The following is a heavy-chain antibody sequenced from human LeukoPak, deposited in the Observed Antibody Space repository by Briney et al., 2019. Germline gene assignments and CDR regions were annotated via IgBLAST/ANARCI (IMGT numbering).Heavy chain of an antibody. CDR2: IYYSGST. CDR3: ARQPYYYGSGSYLVWFDP. J-gene: IGHJ5*02. Sequence: SETLSLTCTVSGGSISSYYWSWIRQPPGKGLEWIGSIYYSGSTYYNPSLKSRVTISVDTSKNQFSLKLSSVTAADTAVYYCARQPYYYGSGSYLVWFDPWGQGTLVTVSS. CDR1: GGSISSYY. D-gene: IGHD3-10*01. V-gene: IGHV4-39*01.